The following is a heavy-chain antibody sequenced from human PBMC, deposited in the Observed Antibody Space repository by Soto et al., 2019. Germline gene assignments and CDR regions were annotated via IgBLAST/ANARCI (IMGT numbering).Heavy chain of an antibody. D-gene: IGHD3-22*01. CDR3: ARFRVVVTTTSYYYGMDV. CDR2: IIPIFGTA. Sequence: GASVKVSCKASGGTFSSYAISWVRQAPGQGLEWMGGIIPIFGTANYAQKFQGRVTITADESTSTAYMELSSLRSEDTAVYYCARFRVVVTTTSYYYGMDVWGQGTTVTVSS. V-gene: IGHV1-69*13. J-gene: IGHJ6*02. CDR1: GGTFSSYA.